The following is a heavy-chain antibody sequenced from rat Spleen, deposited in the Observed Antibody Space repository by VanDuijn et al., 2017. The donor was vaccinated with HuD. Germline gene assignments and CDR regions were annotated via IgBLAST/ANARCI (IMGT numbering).Heavy chain of an antibody. V-gene: IGHV5-25*01. Sequence: EVQLVESGGGLVQPGGSMKLSCAASGFTFSDYYMAWVRQAPTKGLEWVASISPSGGTTYYRDSVKGRFTISRDNAKSTLSLQMDSLRSEDTATYYCARSRYNNYVMDVWGQGASVTVSS. CDR1: GFTFSDYY. J-gene: IGHJ4*01. D-gene: IGHD1-10*01. CDR2: ISPSGGTT. CDR3: ARSRYNNYVMDV.